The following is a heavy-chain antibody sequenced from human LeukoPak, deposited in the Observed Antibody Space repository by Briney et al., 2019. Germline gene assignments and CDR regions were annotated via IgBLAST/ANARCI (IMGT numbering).Heavy chain of an antibody. CDR3: AKGPLAVAGTRHPFDY. Sequence: PGGSLRLSCAASGFTFSNYGMHWVRQAPGKGLEWVAFIRYDGSNKYYADSVKGRFTISRDNSKNTLYLQMNSLRAEDTAVYYCAKGPLAVAGTRHPFDYWGQGTLVTVSS. J-gene: IGHJ4*02. CDR1: GFTFSNYG. CDR2: IRYDGSNK. V-gene: IGHV3-30*02. D-gene: IGHD6-19*01.